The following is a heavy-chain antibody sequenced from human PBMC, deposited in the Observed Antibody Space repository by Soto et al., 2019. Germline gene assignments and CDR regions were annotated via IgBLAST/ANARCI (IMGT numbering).Heavy chain of an antibody. CDR2: IYYSGGT. V-gene: IGHV4-61*01. Sequence: SETLSLTCTVSGGSVSSGSYYWSWIRQPPGKGLEWIGYIYYSGGTNYNPSLKSRVTISVDTSKNQFSLKLSSVTAADTAVYYCARITYYYDSSGYKVWGQGTLVTVSS. CDR3: ARITYYYDSSGYKV. D-gene: IGHD3-22*01. CDR1: GGSVSSGSYY. J-gene: IGHJ4*02.